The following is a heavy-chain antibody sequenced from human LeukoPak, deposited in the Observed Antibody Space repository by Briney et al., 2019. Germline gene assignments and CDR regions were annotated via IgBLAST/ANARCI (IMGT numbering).Heavy chain of an antibody. CDR1: GFTFSNYG. D-gene: IGHD2-2*01. J-gene: IGHJ5*02. CDR3: VRGYCSATSCYFSSSYNWFDP. CDR2: ILSDGSST. V-gene: IGHV3-74*01. Sequence: GGSLRLSCAASGFTFSNYGMHWVRQTPGKGLVWVSRILSDGSSTNYADSVKGRFTVSRDNAQNTLYLQMNSLRAEDTAVYYCVRGYCSATSCYFSSSYNWFDPWGQGTLVTVSS.